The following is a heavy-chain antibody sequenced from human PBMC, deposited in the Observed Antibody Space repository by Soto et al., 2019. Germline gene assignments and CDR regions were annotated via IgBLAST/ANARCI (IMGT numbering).Heavy chain of an antibody. Sequence: QVQLVQSGAEVKKPGSSVKVSCKASGGTFSSYTISWVRQAPGQGLEWMGRIIPILGIANYAQKFQGRVTITADKSPSTAYMELSSLRSEDTAVYYCARDSARSAYGMDVWGQGTTVTVSS. CDR3: ARDSARSAYGMDV. CDR2: IIPILGIA. D-gene: IGHD3-10*01. J-gene: IGHJ6*02. V-gene: IGHV1-69*08. CDR1: GGTFSSYT.